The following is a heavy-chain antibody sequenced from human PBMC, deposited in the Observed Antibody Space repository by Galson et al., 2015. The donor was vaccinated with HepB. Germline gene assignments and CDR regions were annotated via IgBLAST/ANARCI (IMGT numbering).Heavy chain of an antibody. CDR2: IRSKAYGGTT. CDR3: TRLPGIAAAGTYFDY. J-gene: IGHJ4*02. V-gene: IGHV3-49*04. CDR1: GFTFSGSA. D-gene: IGHD6-13*01. Sequence: SLRLSCAASGFTFSGSAMHWVRQASGKGLEWVGRIRSKAYGGTTEYAASVKGRFTISRDDSKSIAYLQMNSLKTEDTAVYYCTRLPGIAAAGTYFDYWGQGTLVTVSS.